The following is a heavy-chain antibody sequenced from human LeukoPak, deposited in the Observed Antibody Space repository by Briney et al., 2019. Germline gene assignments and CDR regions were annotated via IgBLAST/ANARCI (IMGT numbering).Heavy chain of an antibody. V-gene: IGHV4-34*01. CDR2: MNRSGST. D-gene: IGHD3-10*01. J-gene: IGHJ4*02. CDR1: GGSLSDYY. Sequence: SETLSLTCAVVGGSLSDYYWSWIRQSPGKGLEWIAEMNRSGSTNYNPSLKGRVTISVDTSKSQFSLKLSSVTAADTAVYFCARVKYYIGAYDYWGQGVLVTVSS. CDR3: ARVKYYIGAYDY.